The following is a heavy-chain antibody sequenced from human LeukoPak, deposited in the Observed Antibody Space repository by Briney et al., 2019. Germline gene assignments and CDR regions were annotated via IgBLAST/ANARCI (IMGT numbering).Heavy chain of an antibody. CDR3: AQGYSSGWFPY. Sequence: GGSLRLSCEVSGFSVSSFGMSWVRQAPGKGLEWISAISVNGETTWYADSVKGRFIISRDKSQNTLLLQLSSLRAEDTAIYYCAQGYSSGWFPYWGQGSLVSLSS. J-gene: IGHJ4*02. CDR2: ISVNGETT. D-gene: IGHD6-19*01. CDR1: GFSVSSFG. V-gene: IGHV3-23*01.